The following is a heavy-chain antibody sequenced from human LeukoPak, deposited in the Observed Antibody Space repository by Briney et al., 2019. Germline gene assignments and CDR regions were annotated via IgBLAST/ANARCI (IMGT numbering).Heavy chain of an antibody. V-gene: IGHV1-18*04. Sequence: ASVKVSCKASGYTFTSYGISWVRQAPGQGLEWMGWISAYNGNTNYAQKLQGRVTMTTDTSTSTAYMELRSLRPDDTAVYYCARDRSYYGSGSLWGQGTPVTVSS. CDR3: ARDRSYYGSGSL. D-gene: IGHD3-10*01. CDR1: GYTFTSYG. J-gene: IGHJ4*02. CDR2: ISAYNGNT.